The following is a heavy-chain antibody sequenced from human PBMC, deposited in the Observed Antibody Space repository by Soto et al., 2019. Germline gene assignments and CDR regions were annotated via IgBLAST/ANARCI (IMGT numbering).Heavy chain of an antibody. D-gene: IGHD6-13*01. CDR3: ARVAVAAPRSWYFDL. CDR2: IRGDGSST. Sequence: EVQLVESGGGLVQPGGSRRLSCAASGFTFSDYWMHWFRQAPGKGLVWVSRIRGDGSSTSHADAVKGRLTISRDNAKDTLYLQVNGLTVEDTAIYYCARVAVAAPRSWYFDLWGRGTLVTVSS. J-gene: IGHJ2*01. V-gene: IGHV3-74*01. CDR1: GFTFSDYW.